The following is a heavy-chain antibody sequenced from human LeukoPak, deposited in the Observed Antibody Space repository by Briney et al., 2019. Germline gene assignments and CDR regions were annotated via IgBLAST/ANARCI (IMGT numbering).Heavy chain of an antibody. Sequence: SDTLSLPCTVSGGSISSGDYYGSGIRQPPGKGLEWIGYIYYSGSTYYNPSLKSRVTISVDTSKNQFSLKPSSVTAADTAVYYCARDGFSEGMDVWGQGTTVTVSS. CDR2: IYYSGST. J-gene: IGHJ6*02. D-gene: IGHD1-26*01. CDR1: GGSISSGDYY. CDR3: ARDGFSEGMDV. V-gene: IGHV4-30-4*02.